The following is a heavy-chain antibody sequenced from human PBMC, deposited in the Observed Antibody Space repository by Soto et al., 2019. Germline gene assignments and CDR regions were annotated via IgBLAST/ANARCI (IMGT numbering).Heavy chain of an antibody. V-gene: IGHV4-4*02. D-gene: IGHD6-13*01. Sequence: SETLSLTCAVSGASISTNNWWSWVRQPPGKGLEWIGEVYHSGSTNCNPSLKSRVTISIDKSKNQFSLRLTSMTAADTAVYYCAVPGAGDFDYWSQGTLVTSPQ. CDR1: GASISTNNW. CDR3: AVPGAGDFDY. CDR2: VYHSGST. J-gene: IGHJ4*02.